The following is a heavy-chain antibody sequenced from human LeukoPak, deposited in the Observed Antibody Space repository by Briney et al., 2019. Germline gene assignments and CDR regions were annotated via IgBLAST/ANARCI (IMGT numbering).Heavy chain of an antibody. CDR3: ARGFDSKSTYFDY. D-gene: IGHD5-12*01. J-gene: IGHJ4*02. CDR2: IYYSGTT. CDR1: GGSISNYY. V-gene: IGHV4-59*01. Sequence: PSETLSLTCTVSGGSISNYYWNWLRQPPGKGLEWIGYIYYSGTTNYNPSLKSRVTMSLDTSKNQFYLRVTSVTAADTAVYYCARGFDSKSTYFDYWGQGTLVTVSS.